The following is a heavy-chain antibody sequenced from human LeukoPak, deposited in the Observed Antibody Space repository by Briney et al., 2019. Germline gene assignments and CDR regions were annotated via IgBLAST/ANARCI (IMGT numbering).Heavy chain of an antibody. J-gene: IGHJ4*02. V-gene: IGHV4-31*03. Sequence: PSETLSLTCTVSGGSISTGGYYWSWIRRHPGKGLEWIGNIYYSGSTYYSPSLKSRVTMSVDTSKNQFSLTLISVTAADTAVYFCARAAPNYYDSSGSLRNPYFDYWGQGTLVTVSS. CDR2: IYYSGST. CDR1: GGSISTGGYY. CDR3: ARAAPNYYDSSGSLRNPYFDY. D-gene: IGHD3-22*01.